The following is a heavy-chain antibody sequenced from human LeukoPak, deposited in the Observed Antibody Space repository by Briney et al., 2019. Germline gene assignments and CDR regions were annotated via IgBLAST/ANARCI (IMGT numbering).Heavy chain of an antibody. D-gene: IGHD2-2*01. CDR3: AREPYCSSPSCQGGCFDY. CDR2: INPSGGST. V-gene: IGHV1-46*01. Sequence: ASVKVSCKASGYTFTSYYMHWVRQAPGQGLEWMGIINPSGGSTSYAQKFQGRVTISVDTSENRFSLELTSVTAADTAVYYCAREPYCSSPSCQGGCFDYWGQGALVTVSS. CDR1: GYTFTSYY. J-gene: IGHJ4*02.